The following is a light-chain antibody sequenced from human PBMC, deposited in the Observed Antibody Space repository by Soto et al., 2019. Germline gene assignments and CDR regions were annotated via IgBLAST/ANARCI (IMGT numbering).Light chain of an antibody. V-gene: IGLV2-18*02. CDR1: SSDVGSYDR. J-gene: IGLJ1*01. Sequence: SVLTQPPSVSGSPGQSVAISCTGTSSDVGSYDRVSWYQQPPGTAPKLIISEVSNRPSGVPDRFSGSKSGNTASLTISGLQAEDEADYYCCSWTSSSTYVFGTGTKLTVL. CDR3: CSWTSSSTYV. CDR2: EVS.